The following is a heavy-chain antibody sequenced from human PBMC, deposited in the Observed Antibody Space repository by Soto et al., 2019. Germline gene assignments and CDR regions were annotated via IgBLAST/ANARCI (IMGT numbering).Heavy chain of an antibody. J-gene: IGHJ4*02. Sequence: SETLSLTCTVSGGSISSSSYYWGWIRQPPGKGLEWIGSIYYSGSTYYNPSLKSRVTISVDTSKNQFSLKLSSVTAADTAVYYCARHTYYDFWSGHDYWGQGTLVTVSS. CDR3: ARHTYYDFWSGHDY. CDR1: GGSISSSSYY. V-gene: IGHV4-39*01. D-gene: IGHD3-3*01. CDR2: IYYSGST.